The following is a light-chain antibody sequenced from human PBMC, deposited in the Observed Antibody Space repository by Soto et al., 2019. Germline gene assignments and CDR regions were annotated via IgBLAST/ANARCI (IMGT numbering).Light chain of an antibody. Sequence: EILLAQSPSTLSLSPVERATLSCKASQDVSIFLAWYQQKPGQAPRLIIHDASNRATGVPARFSGSGSGRDFTLTITSLEPEDFAVYYCQQRSTLLYTFGQGTKMEV. CDR3: QQRSTLLYT. CDR2: DAS. J-gene: IGKJ2*01. CDR1: QDVSIF. V-gene: IGKV3-11*02.